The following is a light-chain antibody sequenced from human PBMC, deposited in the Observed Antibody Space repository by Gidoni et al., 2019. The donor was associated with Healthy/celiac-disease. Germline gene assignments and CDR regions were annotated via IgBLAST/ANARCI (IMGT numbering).Light chain of an antibody. Sequence: SYELTQPPSVSASPRQTASITCSGDQLGDKYACWYQQKPGQSPVLVIYQDSKRPSGIPEPFSGSTSGNTATLTISGTQAMDEADYYCQAWDSSTVVFGGGTKLTVL. CDR1: QLGDKY. V-gene: IGLV3-1*01. CDR3: QAWDSSTVV. J-gene: IGLJ2*01. CDR2: QDS.